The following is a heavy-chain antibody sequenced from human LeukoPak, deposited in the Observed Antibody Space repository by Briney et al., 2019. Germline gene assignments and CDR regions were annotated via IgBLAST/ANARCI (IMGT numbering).Heavy chain of an antibody. CDR2: ISAGGDTT. CDR1: GFTFSSYS. Sequence: GGSLRLSCAASGFTFSSYSMNWVRQAPGKGLEWVSIISAGGDTTYYAESVKGRFTISRDNSKNTLHLQMSSLTAEDTAVFYCAKASLATYGSLLGDNFDIWGQGTLVTVAP. D-gene: IGHD3-16*01. J-gene: IGHJ3*02. V-gene: IGHV3-23*01. CDR3: AKASLATYGSLLGDNFDI.